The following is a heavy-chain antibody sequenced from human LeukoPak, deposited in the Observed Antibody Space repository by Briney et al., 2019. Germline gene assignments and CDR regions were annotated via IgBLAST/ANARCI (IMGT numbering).Heavy chain of an antibody. D-gene: IGHD3-22*01. CDR2: IYHSGST. CDR1: GGSISSSSYY. J-gene: IGHJ4*02. Sequence: SETLSLTCTVSGGSISSSSYYWGWIRQPPGKGLEWIGSIYHSGSTYYNPSLKSRVTISVDTSKNQFSLKLSSVTAADTAVYYCARDTYYYDSSGYGFDYWGQGTLVTVSS. CDR3: ARDTYYYDSSGYGFDY. V-gene: IGHV4-39*07.